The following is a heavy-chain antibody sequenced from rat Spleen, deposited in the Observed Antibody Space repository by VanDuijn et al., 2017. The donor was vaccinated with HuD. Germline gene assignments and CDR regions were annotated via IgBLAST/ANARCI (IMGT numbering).Heavy chain of an antibody. J-gene: IGHJ3*01. CDR2: ISYGDSSGHSGT. Sequence: EVQLVESGGGLVQPGRSMKLSCAALGFSFSDYGVAWVRQAPTTGLEWVATISYGDSSGHSGTYYRDSVKGRFTISRDNAKSTLSLQMDSLRSEDTATYYCARQETSGYSNWFTYWGQGTLVTVSS. CDR1: GFSFSDYG. CDR3: ARQETSGYSNWFTY. D-gene: IGHD4-3*01. V-gene: IGHV5-29*01.